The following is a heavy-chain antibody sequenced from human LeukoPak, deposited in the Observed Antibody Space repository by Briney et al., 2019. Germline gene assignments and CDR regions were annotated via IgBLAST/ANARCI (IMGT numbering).Heavy chain of an antibody. CDR1: GGSFSGYC. CDR2: INHSGST. D-gene: IGHD6-6*01. CDR3: ARGKARIIDY. J-gene: IGHJ4*02. V-gene: IGHV4-34*01. Sequence: ASETLSLTCAVYGGSFSGYCWSWIRQPPGKGLEWIGEINHSGSTNYNPSLKSRVTISVDTSKNQFSLKLSSVTAADTAVYYCARGKARIIDYWGQGTLVTVSS.